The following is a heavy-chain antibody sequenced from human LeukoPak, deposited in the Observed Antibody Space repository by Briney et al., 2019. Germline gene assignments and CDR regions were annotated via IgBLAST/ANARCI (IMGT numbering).Heavy chain of an antibody. D-gene: IGHD6-13*01. Sequence: PGGSLRLSCAASGFTFSNYAMSWVRQAPGKGLVWVSRINSDGSSTSYADSVKGRFTISRDNAKNTLYLQMNSLRAEDTAVYYCARGVQPRAGWFDPWGQGTLVTVSS. CDR3: ARGVQPRAGWFDP. CDR2: INSDGSST. CDR1: GFTFSNYA. V-gene: IGHV3-74*01. J-gene: IGHJ5*02.